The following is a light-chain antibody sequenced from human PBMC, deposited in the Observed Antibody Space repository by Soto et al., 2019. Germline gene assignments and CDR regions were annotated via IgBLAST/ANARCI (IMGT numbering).Light chain of an antibody. V-gene: IGKV3-11*01. CDR3: QQRGNRPPWP. CDR2: DAS. CDR1: QSVSSY. J-gene: IGKJ1*01. Sequence: IVLTQSPSSLSSSTGDRATLYYIASQSVSSYLAWYQQKPGQAPRLLIYDASNRATGIPSRFSGSGSGTDFTLTISCLEPEDFADEYCQQRGNRPPWPFGQGTKVEI.